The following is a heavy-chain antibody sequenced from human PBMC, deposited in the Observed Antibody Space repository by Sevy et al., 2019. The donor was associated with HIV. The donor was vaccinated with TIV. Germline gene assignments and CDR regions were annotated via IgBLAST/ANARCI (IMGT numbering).Heavy chain of an antibody. D-gene: IGHD3-16*01. V-gene: IGHV3-30*18. CDR3: AKNRPPGGSYFSRHAMDV. Sequence: GGSLRLSCAASGFTFSTYDMHWVRQAPGKGLEWVAIISYDGSYREYADSVRGRFSMSRDNSKYTMYLQMSGLSMEDRAVYYCAKNRPPGGSYFSRHAMDVWGRGTTVTVSS. J-gene: IGHJ6*02. CDR1: GFTFSTYD. CDR2: ISYDGSYR.